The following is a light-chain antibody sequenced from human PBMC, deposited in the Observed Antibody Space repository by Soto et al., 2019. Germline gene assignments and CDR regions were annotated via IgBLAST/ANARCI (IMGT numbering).Light chain of an antibody. CDR3: QQSNNWPWT. V-gene: IGKV3-15*01. CDR2: GAS. J-gene: IGKJ1*01. Sequence: EIVMTQSPATLSVSPGERATLSCRASQSVSNNLAWYQQQPGQAPMLLIFGASTRATGVPARFSGSGSGTDFTPTINSLQSEDFAVYYCQQSNNWPWTFGQGTKVEVK. CDR1: QSVSNN.